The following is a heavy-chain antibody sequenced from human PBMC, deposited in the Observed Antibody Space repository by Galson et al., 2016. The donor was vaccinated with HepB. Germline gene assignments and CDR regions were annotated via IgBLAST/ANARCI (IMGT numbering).Heavy chain of an antibody. CDR2: IYPGNSDI. CDR1: GYIFTTYW. Sequence: QSGAEVKKPGESLNISCQGSGYIFTTYWIVWVRQMSGRGLEWVGSIYPGNSDIKYSPSLQGQVTISADESLSTAYLPWRSLKDSDTAVYYCARQPRFDILTGYRFDPWGQGTLVIVSS. D-gene: IGHD3-9*01. CDR3: ARQPRFDILTGYRFDP. V-gene: IGHV5-51*01. J-gene: IGHJ5*02.